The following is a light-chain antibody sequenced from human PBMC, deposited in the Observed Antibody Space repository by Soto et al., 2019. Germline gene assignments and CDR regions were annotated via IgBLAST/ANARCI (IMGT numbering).Light chain of an antibody. J-gene: IGKJ4*01. Sequence: EIVLTQSPGTLSLSPGERATLSCRASQSDANNYLAWYQQKPGQAPRFLIYDASSRATGIPDRFSGSGSGTDFTLTISRLEPEDFAVYYCEQHGSTPLTFGGGTKVEIK. V-gene: IGKV3-20*01. CDR1: QSDANNY. CDR2: DAS. CDR3: EQHGSTPLT.